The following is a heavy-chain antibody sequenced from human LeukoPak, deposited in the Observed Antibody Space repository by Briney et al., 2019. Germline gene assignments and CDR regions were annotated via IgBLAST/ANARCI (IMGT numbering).Heavy chain of an antibody. Sequence: GGSLRLSCAASGFTFSSYEMNWARQAPGKGLEWVSYISSSGSTIYYADSVKGRFTISRDNAKNSLYLQMNSLRAEDTAVYYCAREGIVGAHDAFDIWGQGTMVTVSS. CDR1: GFTFSSYE. V-gene: IGHV3-48*03. CDR3: AREGIVGAHDAFDI. D-gene: IGHD1-26*01. CDR2: ISSSGSTI. J-gene: IGHJ3*02.